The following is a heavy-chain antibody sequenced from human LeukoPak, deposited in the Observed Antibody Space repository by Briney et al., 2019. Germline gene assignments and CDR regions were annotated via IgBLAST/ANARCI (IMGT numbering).Heavy chain of an antibody. CDR2: INPNSGGT. Sequence: ASVKVSCKASGYTFTGYYMHWVRQAPGQGLEWMGRINPNSGGTNYAQKFQGRVTMTRDTSISTAYMELSRLRSDETAVYYCARKGGYYYWFDPWGQGTLVTVSS. CDR3: ARKGGYYYWFDP. V-gene: IGHV1-2*06. J-gene: IGHJ5*02. D-gene: IGHD3-22*01. CDR1: GYTFTGYY.